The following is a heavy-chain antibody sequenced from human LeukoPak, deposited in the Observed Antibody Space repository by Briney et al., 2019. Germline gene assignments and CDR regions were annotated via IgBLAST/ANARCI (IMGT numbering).Heavy chain of an antibody. D-gene: IGHD3-10*01. V-gene: IGHV3-23*01. CDR3: VKEHVDRAFTRSFEI. CDR1: GFSFSTNP. J-gene: IGHJ3*02. CDR2: ISPDKT. Sequence: GGSLRLSCAASGFSFSTNPMSWVRQAPGKGLEWVSAISPDKTYYADSVKGRLTISRDNYKNTVDLQFNSPRAEDTAKYYCVKEHVDRAFTRSFEIWGQGTVVTVS.